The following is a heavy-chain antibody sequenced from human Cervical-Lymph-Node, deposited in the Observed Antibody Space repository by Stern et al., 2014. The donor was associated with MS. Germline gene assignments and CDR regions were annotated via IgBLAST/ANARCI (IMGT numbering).Heavy chain of an antibody. J-gene: IGHJ6*02. Sequence: QDQLVQSGAQVKKPGASVKVSCKGSGYTFIRYYIQWVRQAPGQGLEWMGIVYANGGSARYAQKFQGRVTMASDTSTSTVSMELSSLRSEDTAVYYCATLYDSSGNYGMEVWGQGTTVIVSS. V-gene: IGHV1-46*01. CDR2: VYANGGSA. CDR3: ATLYDSSGNYGMEV. D-gene: IGHD5/OR15-5a*01. CDR1: GYTFIRYY.